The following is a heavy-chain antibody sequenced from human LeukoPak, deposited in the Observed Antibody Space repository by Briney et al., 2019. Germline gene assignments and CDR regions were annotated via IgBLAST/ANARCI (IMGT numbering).Heavy chain of an antibody. CDR2: IIPIFGTA. CDR3: ARDTMVRGVQQRGDY. CDR1: GGTFSSYA. V-gene: IGHV1-69*13. Sequence: ASVKVSCEASGGTFSSYAISWVRQAPGQGLEWMGGIIPIFGTANYAQKFQGRVTITADESTSTAYMELSSLRSEDTAVYYCARDTMVRGVQQRGDYWGQGTLVTVSS. D-gene: IGHD3-10*01. J-gene: IGHJ4*02.